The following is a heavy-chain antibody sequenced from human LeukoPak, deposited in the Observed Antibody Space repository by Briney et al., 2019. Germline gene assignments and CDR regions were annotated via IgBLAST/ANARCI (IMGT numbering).Heavy chain of an antibody. Sequence: GGSLRLSCAASGFTFSSYSMNWVRQAPGKGLEWVSSISSSSSYIYYAVSVKGRFTISRDNAKNSLYLQMNSLRAEDTAVYYCARDLLAYCTDYWGQGTLVTVSS. CDR1: GFTFSSYS. V-gene: IGHV3-21*01. J-gene: IGHJ4*02. CDR2: ISSSSSYI. D-gene: IGHD2-21*01. CDR3: ARDLLAYCTDY.